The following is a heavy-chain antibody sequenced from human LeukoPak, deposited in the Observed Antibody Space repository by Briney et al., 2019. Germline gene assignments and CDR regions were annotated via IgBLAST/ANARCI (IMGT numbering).Heavy chain of an antibody. CDR3: AREGTIFGVVIIPSNGDFAY. CDR2: INPNSGGT. D-gene: IGHD3-3*01. V-gene: IGHV1-2*02. CDR1: GYTFTGYY. J-gene: IGHJ4*02. Sequence: ASVKVSCKASGYTFTGYYMHWVRQAPGQGLEWMGWINPNSGGTNYAQKFQGRVTMTRDTSISTAYMELSRLRSDDTAVYYCAREGTIFGVVIIPSNGDFAYWGQVTLVTVSS.